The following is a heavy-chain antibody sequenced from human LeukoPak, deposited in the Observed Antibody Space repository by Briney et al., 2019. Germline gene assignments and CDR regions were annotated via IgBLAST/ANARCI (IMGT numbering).Heavy chain of an antibody. CDR2: ISGRGGST. Sequence: GGSLRLSCAASGFTFSSYAMSWVRQAPGKGLEWVSAISGRGGSTYYADSVKGRFTISRDNSKNTLYLQMNSLRAEDTAVYYCARDPSVVRGVFTRSFDYWGQGTLVTVSS. D-gene: IGHD3-10*01. CDR3: ARDPSVVRGVFTRSFDY. V-gene: IGHV3-23*01. J-gene: IGHJ4*02. CDR1: GFTFSSYA.